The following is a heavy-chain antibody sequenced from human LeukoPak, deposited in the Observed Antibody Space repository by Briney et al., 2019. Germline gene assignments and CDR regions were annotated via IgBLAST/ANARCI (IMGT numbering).Heavy chain of an antibody. V-gene: IGHV3-9*01. CDR3: AKDIEAAAGIMDV. D-gene: IGHD6-13*01. CDR1: GFTFDDYA. CDR2: ISWNSGSI. J-gene: IGHJ6*02. Sequence: PGRSLRLSCAASGFTFDDYAMHWVRQAPGKGLEWVSGISWNSGSIGYADSVKGRFTISRDNAKNSLYLQMNSLRAEDTALYYCAKDIEAAAGIMDVWGQGTTVTVSS.